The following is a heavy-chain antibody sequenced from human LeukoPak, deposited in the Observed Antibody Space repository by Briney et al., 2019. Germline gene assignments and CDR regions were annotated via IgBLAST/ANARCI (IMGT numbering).Heavy chain of an antibody. CDR2: IYYSGST. Sequence: SETLSLTCTVSGGSISSSSYYWGWIRQPPGKGLEWIGSIYYSGSTYYNPSLKSRVTISVDTSKNQFSLQLNSVTPEDTAVYYCARDQWGIAAAGGFDYWGQGILVTVSS. J-gene: IGHJ4*02. V-gene: IGHV4-39*07. CDR1: GGSISSSSYY. D-gene: IGHD6-13*01. CDR3: ARDQWGIAAAGGFDY.